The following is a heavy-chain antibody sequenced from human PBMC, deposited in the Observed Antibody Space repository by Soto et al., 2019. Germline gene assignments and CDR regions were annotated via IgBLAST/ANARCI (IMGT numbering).Heavy chain of an antibody. CDR2: FDPEDGET. CDR3: ATAAPYCSSVVCAFDI. Sequence: GASVKVSCKVSGYTLTELSMHWVRQAPGKGLEWMGGFDPEDGETIYAQKFQGRVTMTEDTSTDTDYMELSSLRSEDTAVYYCATAAPYCSSVVCAFDIWGQGTMVTVSS. V-gene: IGHV1-24*01. CDR1: GYTLTELS. D-gene: IGHD2-2*01. J-gene: IGHJ3*02.